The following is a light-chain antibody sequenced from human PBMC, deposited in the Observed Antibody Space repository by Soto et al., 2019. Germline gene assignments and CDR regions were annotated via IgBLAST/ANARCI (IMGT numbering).Light chain of an antibody. V-gene: IGLV2-11*01. Sequence: QSALTQPRSVSGSPGQSVTISCTGTSSDVGAYNYVSWYQQHPGKAPKFMIYDVSKRPSGVPDRFSGSKSGNTASLTISGLQVEDEAEYYCCPYVGRYSWLFGGGTKLTVL. CDR1: SSDVGAYNY. CDR3: CPYVGRYSWL. CDR2: DVS. J-gene: IGLJ3*02.